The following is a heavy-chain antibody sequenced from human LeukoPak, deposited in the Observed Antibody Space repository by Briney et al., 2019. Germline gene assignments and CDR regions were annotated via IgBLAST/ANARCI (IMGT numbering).Heavy chain of an antibody. D-gene: IGHD2-21*01. CDR2: IDNSGNT. J-gene: IGHJ4*02. CDR3: ARHLAARLGGARFSDY. Sequence: PSETLSLTCTVSGGSISSYYWSWIRQPPGKGLEWIAYIDNSGNTNYNPSLKSRVTISVDTSRNEFSLKVNYVTAADTAVYYCARHLAARLGGARFSDYWGQGTLVTVSS. CDR1: GGSISSYY. V-gene: IGHV4-59*08.